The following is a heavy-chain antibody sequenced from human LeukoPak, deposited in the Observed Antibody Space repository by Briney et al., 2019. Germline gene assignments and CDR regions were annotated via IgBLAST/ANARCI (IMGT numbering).Heavy chain of an antibody. CDR2: IGGSSTYI. V-gene: IGHV3-21*06. CDR1: GFTFSSYS. CDR3: ARVSYDRSGYYYTTEAFDI. J-gene: IGHJ3*02. D-gene: IGHD3-22*01. Sequence: GGSLRLSCAASGFTFSSYSLNWVRQAPGKGLEWVSCIGGSSTYIYYADSVKGRFTISRDNAKNALYLQMNSLRAEDTAVYYCARVSYDRSGYYYTTEAFDIWGHGTMVTVS.